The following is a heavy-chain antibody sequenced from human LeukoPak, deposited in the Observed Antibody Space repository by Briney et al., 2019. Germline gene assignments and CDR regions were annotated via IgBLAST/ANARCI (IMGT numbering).Heavy chain of an antibody. CDR2: INPNSGGT. CDR3: ARDTAMVTYWFDP. D-gene: IGHD5-18*01. Sequence: SVKVSCKASGYTFTGYYIHWVRQAPGQGLEWMGWINPNSGGTNYAQKFQGRVTMTRGTSISTAYMELTRLRSDDTAVYYCARDTAMVTYWFDPWGQGTLVTVSS. J-gene: IGHJ5*02. CDR1: GYTFTGYY. V-gene: IGHV1-2*02.